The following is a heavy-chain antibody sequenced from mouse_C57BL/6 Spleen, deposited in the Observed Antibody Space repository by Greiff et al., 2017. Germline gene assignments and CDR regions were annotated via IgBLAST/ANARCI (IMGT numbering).Heavy chain of an antibody. CDR1: GFTFSDYY. V-gene: IGHV5-16*01. D-gene: IGHD2-1*01. CDR3: ARDRGNPGYFDY. Sequence: EVQLQQSEGGLVQPGSSMKLSCTASGFTFSDYYMAWVRQVPEKGLEWVANINYDGSSTYYLDSLKSRFIISRDNAKNILYLQMSSLKSEDTATYYCARDRGNPGYFDYWGQGTTLTVSS. J-gene: IGHJ2*01. CDR2: INYDGSST.